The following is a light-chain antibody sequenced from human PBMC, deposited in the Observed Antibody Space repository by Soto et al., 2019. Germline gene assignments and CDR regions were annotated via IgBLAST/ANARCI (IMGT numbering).Light chain of an antibody. V-gene: IGKV3-20*01. CDR1: ESVTSDY. J-gene: IGKJ4*01. Sequence: KKSPVTLSLSPGKRATLSCRASESVTSDYLAWYQQKPGQAPRLLISGASGRATGIPDRFSGSGSGTDFILTISRLEPEDCAVYYCQQYGRLPLTFGEGTKVDIK. CDR3: QQYGRLPLT. CDR2: GAS.